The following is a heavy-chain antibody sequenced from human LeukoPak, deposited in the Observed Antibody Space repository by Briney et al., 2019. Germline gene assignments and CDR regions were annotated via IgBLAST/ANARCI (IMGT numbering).Heavy chain of an antibody. V-gene: IGHV3-23*01. D-gene: IGHD5-24*01. CDR1: GFTFSSSA. CDR2: ISGSGGST. CDR3: AKARAGYNSYYFDY. J-gene: IGHJ4*02. Sequence: AGGSLRLSCAASGFTFSSSAMSWVRQAPGKGLEWVSDISGSGGSTYYAESVKGRFTISRDNSKKPLYLQMNSLRAEDTAVYYCAKARAGYNSYYFDYWGQGTLVTVSS.